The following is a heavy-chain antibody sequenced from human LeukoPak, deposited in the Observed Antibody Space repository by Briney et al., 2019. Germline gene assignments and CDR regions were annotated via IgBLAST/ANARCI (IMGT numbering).Heavy chain of an antibody. CDR2: ISWNSGSI. V-gene: IGHV3-9*01. CDR3: AKAPNGYYFLDY. D-gene: IGHD3-22*01. Sequence: GRSLRLSCAASGFTFDDYAMHWVRQAPGKGLEWVSGISWNSGSIGYADSVKGRFTISRDNAKNSLYLQMNSLRAEDTALYYRAKAPNGYYFLDYWGQGTLVTVSS. J-gene: IGHJ4*02. CDR1: GFTFDDYA.